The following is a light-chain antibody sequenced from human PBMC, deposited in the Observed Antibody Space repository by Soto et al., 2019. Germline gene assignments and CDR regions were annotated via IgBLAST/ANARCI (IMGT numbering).Light chain of an antibody. CDR3: QQYGGSPVT. CDR2: GAS. J-gene: IGKJ1*01. V-gene: IGKV3-20*01. CDR1: QSVSSIY. Sequence: EIVLTQSPGTLSLSPGERATLSCRASQSVSSIYLAWYQQKPGQAPRLLIYGASSRATGIPDRFSGSGSGTDFTLTINSLEPEDFAVYYCQQYGGSPVTFGQGTKVDIK.